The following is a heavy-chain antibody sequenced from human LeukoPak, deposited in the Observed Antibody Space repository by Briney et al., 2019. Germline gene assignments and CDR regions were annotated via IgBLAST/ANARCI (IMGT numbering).Heavy chain of an antibody. CDR1: GFTFSNYD. CDR3: AKELDSSGYFDY. CDR2: ISGSGGST. Sequence: GGSLRLSCAASGFTFSNYDMSWVRQAPGKGLEWVSGISGSGGSTYHADSVKGRFTISRDNSKNTLYLQMNSLTAEDTAVYYCAKELDSSGYFDYWGQGTLVTVSS. V-gene: IGHV3-23*01. D-gene: IGHD3-22*01. J-gene: IGHJ4*02.